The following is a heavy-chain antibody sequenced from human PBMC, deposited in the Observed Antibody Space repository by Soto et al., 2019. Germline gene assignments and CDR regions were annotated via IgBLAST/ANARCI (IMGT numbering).Heavy chain of an antibody. J-gene: IGHJ6*02. V-gene: IGHV1-2*04. CDR1: GYTFTGYY. CDR3: ARAARPGAYYYGMDV. D-gene: IGHD6-6*01. CDR2: INPNSGGT. Sequence: GASVKVSCKASGYTFTGYYMHWVRQAPGQGVEWMGWINPNSGGTNYAQKFQGWVTMTRDTSISTAYMELSRLRSDDTAVYYCARAARPGAYYYGMDVWGQGTTVTVSS.